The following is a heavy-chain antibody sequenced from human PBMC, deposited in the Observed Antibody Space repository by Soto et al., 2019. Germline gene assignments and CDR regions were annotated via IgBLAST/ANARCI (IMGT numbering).Heavy chain of an antibody. CDR1: GGSISRSSYY. CDR3: ARLITVVRGVIRGIAV. Sequence: SETLSLTCTVSGGSISRSSYYWGWIRQPPGKGLEWIGSIYYSGSTYYNPSLKSRVTISVDTSKNQFSLKLSSVTAADTAVYYCARLITVVRGVIRGIAVWGQGTMVTVSS. CDR2: IYYSGST. V-gene: IGHV4-39*01. D-gene: IGHD3-10*01. J-gene: IGHJ6*02.